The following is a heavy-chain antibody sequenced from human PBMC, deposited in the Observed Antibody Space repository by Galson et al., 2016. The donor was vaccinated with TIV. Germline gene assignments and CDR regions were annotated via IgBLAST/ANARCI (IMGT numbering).Heavy chain of an antibody. CDR1: GFSLSASGVG. CDR3: AHESGYFDY. D-gene: IGHD1-26*01. Sequence: PALVTPPQTVTLTCSLSGFSLSASGVGVAWIRQPPGKALEWLALIYWDDDPRYNPSLKNRLTITKDTSKNQVVLTMTNMDPVDTATYYCAHESGYFDYWGQGTLVTVSS. V-gene: IGHV2-5*02. CDR2: IYWDDDP. J-gene: IGHJ4*02.